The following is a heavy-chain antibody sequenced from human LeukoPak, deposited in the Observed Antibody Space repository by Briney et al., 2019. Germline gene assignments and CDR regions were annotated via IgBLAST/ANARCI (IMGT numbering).Heavy chain of an antibody. J-gene: IGHJ5*02. D-gene: IGHD3-22*01. CDR3: ARPYYYDSRIDP. V-gene: IGHV4-30-4*01. CDR1: GGSISSGDYY. Sequence: SETLSLTCTVSGGSISSGDYYWSWIRQPPGKGLEWIAYMYYNPSLKSRVTMSADTSKNQLSLKLSSETAADTAVYYCARPYYYDSRIDPWGQGILVTVSS. CDR2: M.